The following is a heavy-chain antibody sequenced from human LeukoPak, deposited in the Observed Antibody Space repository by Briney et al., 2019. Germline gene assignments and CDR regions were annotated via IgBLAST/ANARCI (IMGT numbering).Heavy chain of an antibody. D-gene: IGHD4-17*01. J-gene: IGHJ5*02. CDR3: ARVRDGDYGYIGFDP. CDR1: GGSISSYY. Sequence: SETLSLTCTVSGGSISSYYWSWIRQPPGKGLGWIGYIYYSGSTNYNPSLKSRVTISVDTSKNQFSLKLSSVTAADTAVYHCARVRDGDYGYIGFDPWGQGTLVTVSS. V-gene: IGHV4-59*12. CDR2: IYYSGST.